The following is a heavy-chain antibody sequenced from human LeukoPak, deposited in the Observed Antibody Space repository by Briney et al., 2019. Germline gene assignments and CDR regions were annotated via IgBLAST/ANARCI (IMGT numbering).Heavy chain of an antibody. J-gene: IGHJ5*02. CDR2: ISAYNGNT. Sequence: ASVKVSCKASGYTFTSYGISWVRQAPGQGLEWMGWISAYNGNTNYAQKLQGRVTMTTDTSTSTAYMELSSLRSEDTAVYYCALSGGGYESINWFDPWGQGTLVTVSS. V-gene: IGHV1-18*01. D-gene: IGHD5-12*01. CDR1: GYTFTSYG. CDR3: ALSGGGYESINWFDP.